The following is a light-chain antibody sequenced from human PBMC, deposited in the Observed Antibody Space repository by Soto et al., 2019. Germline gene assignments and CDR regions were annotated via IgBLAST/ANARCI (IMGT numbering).Light chain of an antibody. J-gene: IGKJ3*01. CDR1: QSISRY. CDR2: AAS. V-gene: IGKV1-39*01. CDR3: QHTYNTPFT. Sequence: DIQMTQAPSSLSASVGDRVTITCRASQSISRYVNWYQQKPRKAPRLLIFAASILQGGVPSRFSGSGSGTDFTLTIRSLQPEDFATYYCQHTYNTPFTFGPGTKVDIK.